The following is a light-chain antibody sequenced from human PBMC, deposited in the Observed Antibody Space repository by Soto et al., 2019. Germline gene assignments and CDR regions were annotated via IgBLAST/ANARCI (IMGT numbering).Light chain of an antibody. CDR3: SSYATGSTLV. J-gene: IGLJ1*01. Sequence: QSALTQPASVSGSLGQSITISCAGTASDVGGYNFVSWYQHHPDTAPKLIICDVTNRPSGVSDRFSGSKSGNTASLTISGLQPEDEADFYCSSYATGSTLVLGTGTKVTVL. CDR1: ASDVGGYNF. CDR2: DVT. V-gene: IGLV2-14*03.